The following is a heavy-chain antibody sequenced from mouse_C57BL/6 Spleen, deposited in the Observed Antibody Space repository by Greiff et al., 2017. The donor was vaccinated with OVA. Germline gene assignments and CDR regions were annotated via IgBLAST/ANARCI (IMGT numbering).Heavy chain of an antibody. CDR2: ISRGSSTI. J-gene: IGHJ2*01. CDR3: ARGGVYDYDVGFDY. V-gene: IGHV5-17*03. CDR1: GFTFSDYG. D-gene: IGHD2-4*01. Sequence: EVQGVESGGGLVKPGGSLKLSCAASGFTFSDYGMHWVRQAPEKGLEWVAYISRGSSTIYYADTVKGRFTISRDNAKNTLFLQMSHLKSEDTAMYYCARGGVYDYDVGFDYWGQGTTLTVSS.